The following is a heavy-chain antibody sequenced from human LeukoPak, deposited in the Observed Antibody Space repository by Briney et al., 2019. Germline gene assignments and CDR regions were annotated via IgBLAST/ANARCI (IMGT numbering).Heavy chain of an antibody. J-gene: IGHJ4*02. V-gene: IGHV3-23*01. CDR2: INPSGGST. CDR3: AKAVSHSYFDF. CDR1: GFTFSRFS. Sequence: PGGSLRLSCAASGFTFSRFSMNWVRQAPGRGLEWVSAINPSGGSTYYADSVKGRFTISRDNSKNTLYLQMNSLRAEDTALYFCAKAVSHSYFDFWGQGTLVTVSA. D-gene: IGHD6-19*01.